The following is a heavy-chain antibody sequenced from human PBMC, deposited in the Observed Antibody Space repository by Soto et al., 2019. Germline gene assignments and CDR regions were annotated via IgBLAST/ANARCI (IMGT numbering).Heavy chain of an antibody. CDR3: ARVGVPEGMDV. J-gene: IGHJ6*02. Sequence: QVQLQEAGPGLVKPSGTLSLTCAVSGGSISSSNWWSWVRQPPGKGLEWIGEIYHSGSTNYTPTLKSRVTISVDKAQNPFSLKLSSVTAADTAVYYCARVGVPEGMDVWGQGTTVTVCS. CDR2: IYHSGST. V-gene: IGHV4-4*02. CDR1: GGSISSSNW. D-gene: IGHD3-16*01.